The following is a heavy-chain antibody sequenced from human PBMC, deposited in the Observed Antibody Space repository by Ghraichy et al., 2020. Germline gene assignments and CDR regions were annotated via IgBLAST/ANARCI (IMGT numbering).Heavy chain of an antibody. Sequence: SETLSLTCTVSGGSINSRSYYWGWIRQPPGKGLEWIGTIYYSGSTYYNPSLKSRVTISVDTSKNWFSLKLSSVTAADTAVYYCARPVAAGSSWNFVDYWGQGTLVTVSS. V-gene: IGHV4-39*01. CDR2: IYYSGST. J-gene: IGHJ4*02. CDR1: GGSINSRSYY. CDR3: ARPVAAGSSWNFVDY. D-gene: IGHD6-13*01.